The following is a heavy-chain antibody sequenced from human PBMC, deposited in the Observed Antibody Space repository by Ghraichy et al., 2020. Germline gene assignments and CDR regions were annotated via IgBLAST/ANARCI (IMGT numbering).Heavy chain of an antibody. Sequence: ASVKVSCKASGYIFSSYGINWVRQAPGQGLEWMGWISAYNGNTNYAQKFQDRVTMTTDTSTSTAYMELRSLRSDDTAVYYCACEMGPPYYCSSSSCQPLAPWGQGTLVTVSS. CDR3: ACEMGPPYYCSSSSCQPLAP. D-gene: IGHD2-2*01. CDR2: ISAYNGNT. J-gene: IGHJ5*02. V-gene: IGHV1-18*01. CDR1: GYIFSSYG.